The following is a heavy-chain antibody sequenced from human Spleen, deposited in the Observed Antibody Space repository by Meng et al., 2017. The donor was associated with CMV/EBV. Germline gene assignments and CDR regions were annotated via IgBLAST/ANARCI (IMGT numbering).Heavy chain of an antibody. D-gene: IGHD3-16*01. Sequence: QVQLLQSGTEVKKPGASVKVSCKASGYTFSNYGISWLRQAPGQGLEWMGWISARDGETNFPQKFQGRVTLTTDTSTSTAYMELRNLRFDDTAVYFCARDWEGRGRYVTTDYWGQGTLVTVSS. V-gene: IGHV1-18*01. CDR3: ARDWEGRGRYVTTDY. J-gene: IGHJ4*02. CDR1: GYTFSNYG. CDR2: ISARDGET.